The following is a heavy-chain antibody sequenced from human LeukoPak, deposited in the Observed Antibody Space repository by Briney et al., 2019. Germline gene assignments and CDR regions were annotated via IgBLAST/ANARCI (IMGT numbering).Heavy chain of an antibody. Sequence: ASVKVSCKASGYTFNNYYIHWVRQAPGQGLEWMGWINPNSGGTNYAQKFQGRVTMTRDTSISTAYMELSRLRSDDTAVYYCARDPRYDDSRGTIYWGQGTLVTVSS. CDR3: ARDPRYDDSRGTIY. D-gene: IGHD3-22*01. J-gene: IGHJ4*02. V-gene: IGHV1-2*02. CDR2: INPNSGGT. CDR1: GYTFNNYY.